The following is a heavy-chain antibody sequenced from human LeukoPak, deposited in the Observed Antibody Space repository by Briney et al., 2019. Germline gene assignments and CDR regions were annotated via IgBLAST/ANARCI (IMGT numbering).Heavy chain of an antibody. V-gene: IGHV1-18*04. D-gene: IGHD3-10*01. Sequence: ASVKVSCKASGYTFTGYYMHWVRQAPGQGLEWMGWISAYNGNTNYAQKLQGRVTMTTDTSTSTAYMELRSLRSDDTAVYYCARVGGSGSYYRRVEDYWGQGTLVTVSS. CDR3: ARVGGSGSYYRRVEDY. J-gene: IGHJ4*02. CDR2: ISAYNGNT. CDR1: GYTFTGYY.